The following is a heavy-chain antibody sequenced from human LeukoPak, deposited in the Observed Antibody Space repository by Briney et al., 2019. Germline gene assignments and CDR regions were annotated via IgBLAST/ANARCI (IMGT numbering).Heavy chain of an antibody. J-gene: IGHJ4*02. CDR2: INHSGST. V-gene: IGHV4-39*07. Sequence: PSETLSLTCTVSGGSITSNSYYWRWIRQPPGKGLEWIGEINHSGSTNYNPSLKSRVTISVDTSKNQFSLKLSSVTAADTAVYYCARLRGAVRGVISDYWGQGTLVTVTS. D-gene: IGHD3-10*01. CDR1: GGSITSNSYY. CDR3: ARLRGAVRGVISDY.